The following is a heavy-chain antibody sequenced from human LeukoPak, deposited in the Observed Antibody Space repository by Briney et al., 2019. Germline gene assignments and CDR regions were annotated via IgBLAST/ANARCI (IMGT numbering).Heavy chain of an antibody. D-gene: IGHD3-10*01. Sequence: GASVKVSCKASGYTFTSYDINWVRQATGQGLEWMGWINPNIGDTNYAQKLQGRVTMTTDTSTSTAYMELRSLRSDDTAVYYCARGDKKENLSGPSGYFDPWGQGTLVTVSS. CDR2: INPNIGDT. CDR3: ARGDKKENLSGPSGYFDP. V-gene: IGHV1-18*01. CDR1: GYTFTSYD. J-gene: IGHJ5*02.